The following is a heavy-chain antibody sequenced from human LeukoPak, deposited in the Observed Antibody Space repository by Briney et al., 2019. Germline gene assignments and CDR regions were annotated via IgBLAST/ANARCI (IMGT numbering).Heavy chain of an antibody. CDR1: GYTFTSYA. V-gene: IGHV7-4-1*02. Sequence: GASVKVSCKASGYTFTSYAMNWVRQAPGQGLEWMGWINTNTGNPTYAQGFTGRFVFSLDTSVSTAYLQISSLKAEDTAVYYCARAQLSLRYFDWLSQPDAFDIWGQGTMVTVSS. CDR2: INTNTGNP. D-gene: IGHD3-9*01. CDR3: ARAQLSLRYFDWLSQPDAFDI. J-gene: IGHJ3*02.